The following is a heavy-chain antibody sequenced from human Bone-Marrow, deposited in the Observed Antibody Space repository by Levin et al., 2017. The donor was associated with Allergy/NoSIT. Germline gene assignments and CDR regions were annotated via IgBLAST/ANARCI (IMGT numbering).Heavy chain of an antibody. CDR1: GGSISSGNYY. CDR3: ARGGYYYFYMDV. J-gene: IGHJ6*03. Sequence: SQTLSLTCTVSGGSISSGNYYWSWIRQPAGKGLEWIGRIHISGSTNYNPSLKSRVTISVDTSKNQFSLKLSSVTAADTAVYYCARGGYYYFYMDVWGKGTTVTVSS. V-gene: IGHV4-61*02. CDR2: IHISGST.